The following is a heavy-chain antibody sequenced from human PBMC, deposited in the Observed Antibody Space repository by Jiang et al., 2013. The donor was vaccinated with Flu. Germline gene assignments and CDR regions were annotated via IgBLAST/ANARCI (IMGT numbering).Heavy chain of an antibody. D-gene: IGHD3-10*01. CDR1: GYLFTSYS. Sequence: SGAEVKNPGASVKISCKASGYLFTSYSIHWVRLAPGQGLEWMGNFDPYNNRTNYAQKFQGRVSMTRDTSTTGVYMELSSLRSDDTALYYCARTYGIGQIDYWGQGTLVTVSS. CDR2: FDPYNNRT. V-gene: IGHV1-46*01. J-gene: IGHJ4*02. CDR3: ARTYGIGQIDY.